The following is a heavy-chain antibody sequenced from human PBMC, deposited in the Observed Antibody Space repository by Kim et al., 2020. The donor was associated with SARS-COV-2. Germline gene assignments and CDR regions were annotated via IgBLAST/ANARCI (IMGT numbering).Heavy chain of an antibody. D-gene: IGHD2-8*01. Sequence: DSVKGQLTISVDNAQNTLYLQKNSLRAEDTAVYYCAKPRMAGYYYYCMDVWGQGTTVTVSS. J-gene: IGHJ6*02. CDR3: AKPRMAGYYYYCMDV. V-gene: IGHV3-30*02.